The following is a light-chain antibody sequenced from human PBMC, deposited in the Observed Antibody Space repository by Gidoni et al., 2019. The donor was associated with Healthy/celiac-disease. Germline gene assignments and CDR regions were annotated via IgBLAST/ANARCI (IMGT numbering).Light chain of an antibody. CDR1: QSISSW. Sequence: DIQMTQSPSTLSASVGDRVNITCRASQSISSWLAWYQQKPGKAPKLLIYKASSLESGVPSRFSGSGSWTEFTLTISSLQPDDFATYYCQQYNSYSPWTFXQXTKVEIK. CDR2: KAS. CDR3: QQYNSYSPWT. V-gene: IGKV1-5*03. J-gene: IGKJ1*01.